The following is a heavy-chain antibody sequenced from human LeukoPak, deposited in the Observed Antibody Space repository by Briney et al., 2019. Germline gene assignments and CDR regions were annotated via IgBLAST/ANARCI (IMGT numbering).Heavy chain of an antibody. Sequence: GGSLRLSCAASGFTFSDYYMSWIRQAPGKGLEWVSYISSSSSYTNYADSVKGRFTISRDNAKNSLYLQMNSLRAEDTAVYYCARDLGYCSSTSCYGIDYWGQGTLVTVSS. CDR1: GFTFSDYY. CDR2: ISSSSSYT. CDR3: ARDLGYCSSTSCYGIDY. V-gene: IGHV3-11*06. D-gene: IGHD2-2*01. J-gene: IGHJ4*02.